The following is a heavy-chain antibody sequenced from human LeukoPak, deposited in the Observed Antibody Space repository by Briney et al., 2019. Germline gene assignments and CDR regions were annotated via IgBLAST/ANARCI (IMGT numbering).Heavy chain of an antibody. CDR3: ARGSLRYFDWLLPHFDY. J-gene: IGHJ4*02. CDR1: GFTFSSYA. V-gene: IGHV3-30-3*01. D-gene: IGHD3-9*01. Sequence: GSLRLSCAASGFTFSSYAMHWVRQAPGKGLEWVAVISYDGSNKYYADSVKGRFTISRDNSKNTLYLQMNSLRAEDTAVYYCARGSLRYFDWLLPHFDYWGQGTLVTVSS. CDR2: ISYDGSNK.